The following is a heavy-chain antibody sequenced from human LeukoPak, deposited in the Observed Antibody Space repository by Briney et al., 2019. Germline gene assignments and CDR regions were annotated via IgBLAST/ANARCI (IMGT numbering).Heavy chain of an antibody. J-gene: IGHJ4*02. CDR1: GFIFDDYG. D-gene: IGHD5-24*01. V-gene: IGHV3-23*01. CDR2: ISGSGGST. CDR3: ARSIRVHDY. Sequence: PGGSLRLSCIATGFIFDDYGMSWVRQAPGKGLEWVSAISGSGGSTYYADSVKGRFTISRDNSKNTLYLQMNSLRAEDTAVYYCARSIRVHDYWGQGTLVTVSS.